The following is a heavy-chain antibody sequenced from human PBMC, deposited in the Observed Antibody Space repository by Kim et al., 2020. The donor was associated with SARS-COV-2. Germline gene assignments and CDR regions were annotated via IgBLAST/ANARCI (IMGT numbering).Heavy chain of an antibody. Sequence: GGSLRLSCAASGFTFSSYAMHWVRQAPGKGLEWVAVISYDGSNKYCADSVKGRFTISRDNSKNTLYLQMNSLRAEDTAVYYCARVGRGSGWFSYYYYGMDVWGQGTTVTVSS. CDR1: GFTFSSYA. CDR3: ARVGRGSGWFSYYYYGMDV. D-gene: IGHD6-19*01. J-gene: IGHJ6*02. CDR2: ISYDGSNK. V-gene: IGHV3-30*04.